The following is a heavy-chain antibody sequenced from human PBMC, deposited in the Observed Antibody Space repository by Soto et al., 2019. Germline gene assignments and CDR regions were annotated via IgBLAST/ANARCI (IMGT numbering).Heavy chain of an antibody. Sequence: EVQLVESGGGLVQPGRSLRLSCAASGFTFADYAMHWVRQAPGKGLEWVSGINWNSGSIGYADSVKGRFTISRDNAKNSVYLQMSSLRAEDKALYYCAKGVPDDSYYGMDVWGQGTTVTVSS. CDR1: GFTFADYA. V-gene: IGHV3-9*01. D-gene: IGHD3-10*01. CDR3: AKGVPDDSYYGMDV. CDR2: INWNSGSI. J-gene: IGHJ6*02.